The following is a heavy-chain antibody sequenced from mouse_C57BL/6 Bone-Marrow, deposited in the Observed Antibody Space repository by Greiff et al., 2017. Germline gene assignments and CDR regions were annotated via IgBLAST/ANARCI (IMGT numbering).Heavy chain of an antibody. D-gene: IGHD1-1*01. J-gene: IGHJ4*01. CDR1: GFSLTSYG. Sequence: QVQLKQSGPGLVQPSQSLSITCTVSGFSLTSYGVHWVRQSPGKGLEWLGVIWSGGSTDYNAAFISRLSISKDNSKSQVFFKMNSLQADDTAIYYCARSGTTVVVPYYYAMDYWGQGTSVTVSS. CDR2: IWSGGST. CDR3: ARSGTTVVVPYYYAMDY. V-gene: IGHV2-2*01.